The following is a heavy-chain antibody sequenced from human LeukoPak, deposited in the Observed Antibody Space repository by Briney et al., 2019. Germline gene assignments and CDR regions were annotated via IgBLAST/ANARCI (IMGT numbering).Heavy chain of an antibody. D-gene: IGHD1-14*01. CDR2: IYYSGST. CDR1: GGSISSSSYY. Sequence: SETLSLTCTVSGGSISSSSYYWGWIRQPPGKGLEWIGSIYYSGSTYYNPSLKSRVTISVDTSKNQFSLKLSSVTAADTAVYYCARRTVYKNDAFDIWGQGTMVTVSS. CDR3: ARRTVYKNDAFDI. J-gene: IGHJ3*02. V-gene: IGHV4-39*01.